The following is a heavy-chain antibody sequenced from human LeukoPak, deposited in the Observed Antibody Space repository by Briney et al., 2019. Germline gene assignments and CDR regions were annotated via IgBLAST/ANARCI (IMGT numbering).Heavy chain of an antibody. CDR1: GGSFSGYY. V-gene: IGHV4-34*01. CDR3: ARAHYDFWSGYRYYFGY. J-gene: IGHJ4*02. Sequence: SETLSLTCAVYGGSFSGYYWSWIRQPPGKGLEWIGEINHSGSTNYNPSLKSRVTISVDTSKNQFSLKLSSVTAADTAVYYCARAHYDFWSGYRYYFGYWGQGTLVTVSS. CDR2: INHSGST. D-gene: IGHD3-3*01.